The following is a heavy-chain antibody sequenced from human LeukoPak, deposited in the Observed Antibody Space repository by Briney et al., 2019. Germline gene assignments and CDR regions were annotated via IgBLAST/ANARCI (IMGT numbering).Heavy chain of an antibody. CDR2: ISAYNGNT. Sequence: ASVKVSCKASGGTFTSYGISWVRQAPGQGLEWMGWISAYNGNTNYAQKLQGRVTMTTDTSTSTAYMELRSLRSDDTAVYYCARAPGPGIAVAGPFSDYWGQGTLVTVSS. V-gene: IGHV1-18*01. CDR1: GGTFTSYG. J-gene: IGHJ4*02. D-gene: IGHD6-19*01. CDR3: ARAPGPGIAVAGPFSDY.